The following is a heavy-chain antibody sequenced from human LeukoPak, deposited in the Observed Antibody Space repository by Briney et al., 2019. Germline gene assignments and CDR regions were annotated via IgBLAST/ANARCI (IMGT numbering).Heavy chain of an antibody. CDR3: ARSLSGLRFEQHWFDP. Sequence: SETLSLTCTVSGGSISSYYWSWIRQPPGKGLEWIGYIYYSGSTNYNPSLRSRVTISVDTSKNQVSLKVHYVTAADTAVYYCARSLSGLRFEQHWFDPWGQGTLVTVSS. CDR2: IYYSGST. D-gene: IGHD1/OR15-1a*01. V-gene: IGHV4-59*01. J-gene: IGHJ5*02. CDR1: GGSISSYY.